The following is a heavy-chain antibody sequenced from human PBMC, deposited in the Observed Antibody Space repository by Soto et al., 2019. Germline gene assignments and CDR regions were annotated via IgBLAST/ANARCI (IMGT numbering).Heavy chain of an antibody. V-gene: IGHV1-46*01. Sequence: QVQLVQSGAEVKKPGASVKLSCKASGYSFTSYYIDWVRQAPGQGLEWIGMINPSGGSTEYAQKFQGRVTMTRDTSTSTVYLELSGLRFEDTAVYFCAREAVVGPIDNWGQGTLVTVSS. J-gene: IGHJ4*02. D-gene: IGHD6-19*01. CDR1: GYSFTSYY. CDR3: AREAVVGPIDN. CDR2: INPSGGST.